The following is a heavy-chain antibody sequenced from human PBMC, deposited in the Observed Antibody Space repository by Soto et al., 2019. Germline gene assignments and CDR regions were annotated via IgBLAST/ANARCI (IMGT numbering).Heavy chain of an antibody. CDR2: TYYRSKWYN. Sequence: SQTLSLTCAISGDSVSSNIAAWNWIRQSPSRGLEWLGRTYYRSKWYNDYAVSVKSRVAINPDTSKNQFSLQLNSVTPDDTAVYYCARGADCSSTSCTDYYYYYMDVWGKGTTVTVSS. J-gene: IGHJ6*03. CDR3: ARGADCSSTSCTDYYYYYMDV. CDR1: GDSVSSNIAA. V-gene: IGHV6-1*01. D-gene: IGHD2-2*01.